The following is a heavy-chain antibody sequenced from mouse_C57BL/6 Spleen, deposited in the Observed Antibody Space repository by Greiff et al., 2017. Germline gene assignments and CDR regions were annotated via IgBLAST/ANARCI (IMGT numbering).Heavy chain of an antibody. J-gene: IGHJ2*01. D-gene: IGHD3-3*01. CDR3: ERGTGYFDY. CDR2: IRLKSDNYAT. V-gene: IGHV6-3*01. Sequence: EVQGVESGGGLVQPGGSMKLSCVASGFTFSNYWMNWVRQSPEKGLEWVAQIRLKSDNYATHYAESVKGWFTISRDDSKSSVYLQMNNIRAEDTGIYYCERGTGYFDYWGQGTTLTVPS. CDR1: GFTFSNYW.